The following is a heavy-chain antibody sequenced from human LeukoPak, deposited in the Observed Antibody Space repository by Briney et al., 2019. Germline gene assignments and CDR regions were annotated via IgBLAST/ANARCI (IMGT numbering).Heavy chain of an antibody. V-gene: IGHV1-69*05. CDR1: GGTFNNYA. D-gene: IGHD6-13*01. CDR2: IIPIFGTT. Sequence: ASVKVSCKPSGGTFNNYAVAWVRQAPGQGLEWMGQIIPIFGTTSYAPKFQGRVAITTDEMTTTAYMELSSLISEDTAVYYCTRDPLAASAPGYFDSWGQGSLVTVSS. J-gene: IGHJ4*02. CDR3: TRDPLAASAPGYFDS.